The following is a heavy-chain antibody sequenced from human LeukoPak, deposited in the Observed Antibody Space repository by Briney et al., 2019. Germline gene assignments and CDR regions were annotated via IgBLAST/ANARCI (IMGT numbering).Heavy chain of an antibody. V-gene: IGHV3-30*18. J-gene: IGHJ4*02. Sequence: GGSLRLSCAASGFTFSSYGMHWVRQAPGKGPEWVAVISYDGSNKYYADSVKGRFTISRDNSKNTLYLQMNSLRAEDTAVYYCAKDQYYYDSSGYLNYWGQGTLVTVSS. CDR2: ISYDGSNK. CDR3: AKDQYYYDSSGYLNY. CDR1: GFTFSSYG. D-gene: IGHD3-22*01.